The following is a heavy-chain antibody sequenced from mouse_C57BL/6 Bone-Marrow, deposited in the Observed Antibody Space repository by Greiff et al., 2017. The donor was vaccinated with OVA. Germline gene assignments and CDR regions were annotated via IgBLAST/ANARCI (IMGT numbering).Heavy chain of an antibody. D-gene: IGHD2-3*01. CDR3: ARPFYDGYCPGFAY. Sequence: EVMLVESGGDLVKPGGSLKLSCAASGFTFSSYGMSWVRQTPDKRLEWVATISSGGGYTYYPDRVKGRVTISRDNAKNTLYLQMSSLKSEDAAMYYCARPFYDGYCPGFAYWGQGTLVTVSA. CDR1: GFTFSSYG. J-gene: IGHJ3*01. CDR2: ISSGGGYT. V-gene: IGHV5-6*01.